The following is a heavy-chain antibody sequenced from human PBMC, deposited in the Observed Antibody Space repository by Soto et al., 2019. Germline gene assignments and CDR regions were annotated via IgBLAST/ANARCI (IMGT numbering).Heavy chain of an antibody. Sequence: QVTLKESGPVLVKPTETPTLTCTVSGFSLTNNKMGVSWIRQPPGKALEWLANIFSSDEKSYSTSMNSRLTIPQYTSKTQVVLKVTNMDPVDTATYYCARISGGSPYYYAMDVWGQGTTVTVSS. CDR3: ARISGGSPYYYAMDV. V-gene: IGHV2-26*01. CDR2: IFSSDEK. CDR1: GFSLTNNKMG. J-gene: IGHJ6*02. D-gene: IGHD5-12*01.